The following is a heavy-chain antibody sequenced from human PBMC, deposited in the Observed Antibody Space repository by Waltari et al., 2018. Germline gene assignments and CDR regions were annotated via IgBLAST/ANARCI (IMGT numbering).Heavy chain of an antibody. J-gene: IGHJ4*02. CDR2: IYTSGST. CDR3: ARGGRVGATFPFDY. CDR1: GGSISSGSYY. Sequence: QVQLQESGPGLVKPSQTLSLTCTVSGGSISSGSYYWSWIRQPAGKGLEWIGYIYTSGSTNYNPSLKSRVTISVDTSKNQFSLKLSSVTAADTAVYYCARGGRVGATFPFDYWGQGTLVTVSS. D-gene: IGHD1-26*01. V-gene: IGHV4-61*09.